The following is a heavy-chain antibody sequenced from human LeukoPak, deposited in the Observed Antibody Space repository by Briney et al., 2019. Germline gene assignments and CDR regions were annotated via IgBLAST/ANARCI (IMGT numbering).Heavy chain of an antibody. D-gene: IGHD3-10*01. J-gene: IGHJ4*02. V-gene: IGHV1-46*01. CDR2: INPSGGST. CDR1: GYTFTSYY. Sequence: GASVKVSCKASGYTFTSYYMHWARQAPGQGLEWMGIINPSGGSTSYAQKFQGRVTMTRDTSTSTVYMELSSLRSKDTAVYYCARPGDGATLDYWGQGTLVTVSS. CDR3: ARPGDGATLDY.